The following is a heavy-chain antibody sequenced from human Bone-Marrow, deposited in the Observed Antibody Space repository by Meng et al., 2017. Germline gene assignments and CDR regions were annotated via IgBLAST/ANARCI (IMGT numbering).Heavy chain of an antibody. V-gene: IGHV1-2*06. D-gene: IGHD6-25*01. CDR2: INPKSGDT. Sequence: GELAHAGAEVKKPGASVKVSCKPSGYNFPDYYIHWVRRAPGQGLEWMGRINPKSGDTHYAQKFQARVTMTGDTSISTAYMELSGLRSDDTAMYYCARDEDISAAGKLFGDYWGQGTLVTVSS. J-gene: IGHJ4*02. CDR3: ARDEDISAAGKLFGDY. CDR1: GYNFPDYY.